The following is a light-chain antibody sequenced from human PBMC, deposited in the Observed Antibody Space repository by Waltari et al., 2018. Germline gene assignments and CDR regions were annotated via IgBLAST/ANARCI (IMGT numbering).Light chain of an antibody. CDR1: SRYLGGYNY. CDR2: EVS. V-gene: IGLV2-8*01. J-gene: IGLJ1*01. Sequence: QSALTQPPSASGSPGQSVTISCTGTSRYLGGYNYVPWYQQHPGKAPKLMIFEVSKRPSGVPDRFSGSKSANTASLTVSGLQAEDEADYYCSSYAGSNNVFGTGTKVTVL. CDR3: SSYAGSNNV.